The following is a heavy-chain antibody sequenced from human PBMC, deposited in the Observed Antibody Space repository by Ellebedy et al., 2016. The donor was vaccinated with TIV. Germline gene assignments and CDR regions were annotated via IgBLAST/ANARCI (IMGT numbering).Heavy chain of an antibody. CDR2: IYYSGNT. J-gene: IGHJ3*02. D-gene: IGHD2-21*01. CDR3: ARQGDRLAFDI. V-gene: IGHV4-39*01. Sequence: GSLRLSCTVSGGSISSSSYYWGWIRQPPGKGLEWIGSIYYSGNTYYSLSLKSRVTISVDTSKNQFSLKLSSVTAADTAVYYCARQGDRLAFDIWGQGTMVTVSS. CDR1: GGSISSSSYY.